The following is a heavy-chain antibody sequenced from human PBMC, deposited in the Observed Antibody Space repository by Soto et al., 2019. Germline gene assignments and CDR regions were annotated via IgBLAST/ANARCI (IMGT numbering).Heavy chain of an antibody. CDR3: ARGNCEDVDDY. V-gene: IGHV3-23*01. CDR2: ISGSGGST. Sequence: EVQLLESGGDLVQPGGSLRLSCAASGFTFSSYAMSWVRQAPGKGLEWVSAISGSGGSTYYADSVKGRFTISRDNSNNTMYLQMNSLRAEDTGVYCCARGNCEDVDDYWGQGTLVTI. J-gene: IGHJ4*02. CDR1: GFTFSSYA. D-gene: IGHD1-7*01.